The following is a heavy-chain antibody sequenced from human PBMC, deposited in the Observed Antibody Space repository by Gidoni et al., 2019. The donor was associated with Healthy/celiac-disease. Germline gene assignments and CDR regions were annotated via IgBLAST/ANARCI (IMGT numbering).Heavy chain of an antibody. CDR3: ARPAGLQARYCSGGSCYSTGYYYGMDV. CDR2: IDPSDSYT. Sequence: EVQLVLSGAEVKKPGESLRISCKGSGYSFTRYWISLLRQMPGKGLEWMGRIDPSDSYTNYSPSFQGHVTISADKSISTAYLQWSSLKASDTAMYYCARPAGLQARYCSGGSCYSTGYYYGMDVWGQGTTVTVSS. V-gene: IGHV5-10-1*03. D-gene: IGHD2-15*01. CDR1: GYSFTRYW. J-gene: IGHJ6*02.